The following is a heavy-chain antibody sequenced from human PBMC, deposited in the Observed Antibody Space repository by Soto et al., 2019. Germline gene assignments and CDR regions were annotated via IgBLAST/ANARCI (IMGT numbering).Heavy chain of an antibody. V-gene: IGHV3-7*01. Sequence: ESGGGLVQPGGSLRLSCAASGFIFRSYWMSWVRQAPGKGLEWVANINQDGSEKYYVDSVRGRFIISRDNAENSLYLQMNSLRAEDTALYYCARDGVAAGLYLDNWGQGTLVTVSP. D-gene: IGHD2-15*01. CDR3: ARDGVAAGLYLDN. CDR2: INQDGSEK. CDR1: GFIFRSYW. J-gene: IGHJ4*02.